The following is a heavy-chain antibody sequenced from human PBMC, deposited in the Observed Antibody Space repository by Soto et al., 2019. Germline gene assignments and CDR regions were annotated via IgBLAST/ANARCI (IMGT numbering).Heavy chain of an antibody. CDR1: GGSISSSNW. D-gene: IGHD3-10*01. J-gene: IGHJ4*02. V-gene: IGHV4-4*02. CDR2: IYHSGST. CDR3: GRDGGGIYYSVIAY. Sequence: SETLSLTCAVSGGSISSSNWWSWVRQPPGKGLEWIGEIYHSGSTNYNPSLKSRVTISVDKSKNQFSLKLSSVTAADTAVYYCGRDGGGIYYSVIAYGGRGTLVTVPS.